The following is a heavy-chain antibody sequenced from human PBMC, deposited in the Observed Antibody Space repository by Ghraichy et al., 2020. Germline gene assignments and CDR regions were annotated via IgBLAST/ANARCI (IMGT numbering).Heavy chain of an antibody. V-gene: IGHV3-30*04. CDR3: AKPYYDFWSGYYSFDY. D-gene: IGHD3-3*01. CDR1: GFTFSSYA. Sequence: GGSLRLSCAASGFTFSSYAMHWVRQAPGKGLEWVAVISYDGSNKYYADSVKGRFTISRDNSKNTLYLQMNSLRAEDTAVYYCAKPYYDFWSGYYSFDYWGQGTLVTVSS. CDR2: ISYDGSNK. J-gene: IGHJ4*02.